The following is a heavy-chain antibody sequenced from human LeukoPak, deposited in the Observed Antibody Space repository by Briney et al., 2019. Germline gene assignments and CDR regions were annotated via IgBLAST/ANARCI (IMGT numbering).Heavy chain of an antibody. CDR3: VRHDALTPNWFDP. Sequence: SETLSLTCTVSGYSISSGYYWGWIRQPPGKGLEWIGSIYNSGSTYYNPSLKSRVTISVDTSKNQFSLKLSSVTATDTAVYYCVRHDALTPNWFDPWGQGTLVTVSS. V-gene: IGHV4-38-2*02. CDR1: GYSISSGYY. CDR2: IYNSGST. D-gene: IGHD2-2*01. J-gene: IGHJ5*02.